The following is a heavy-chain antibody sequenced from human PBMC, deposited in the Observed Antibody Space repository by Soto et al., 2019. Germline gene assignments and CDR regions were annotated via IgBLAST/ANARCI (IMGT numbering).Heavy chain of an antibody. CDR3: ARCHFGVTMDV. CDR1: EFTFSSYS. D-gene: IGHD3-3*01. CDR2: VNGGGEIT. V-gene: IGHV3-23*01. J-gene: IGHJ6*02. Sequence: EVQLLESGGGLVQPGGSLRLSCAASEFTFSSYSMIWVRQAPGKGLEWVSGVNGGGEITYYAESVKGRFTISRDNSKNTLYLQMNSLRAEDTAVFYCARCHFGVTMDVWGQGTTVTVSS.